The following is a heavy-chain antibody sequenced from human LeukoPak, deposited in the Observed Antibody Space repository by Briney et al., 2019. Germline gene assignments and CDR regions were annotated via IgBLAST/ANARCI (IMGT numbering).Heavy chain of an antibody. CDR2: INPSGGST. Sequence: ASVKVSCKASGYTFTSYCMHWVRQAPGQGLEWMGIINPSGGSTSYAQKFRGRVTMTRDTSTSTVYMELSSLRSEDTAVYYCARALFVDAYFDYWGQGTLVTVSS. D-gene: IGHD2-21*01. CDR1: GYTFTSYC. V-gene: IGHV1-46*03. CDR3: ARALFVDAYFDY. J-gene: IGHJ4*02.